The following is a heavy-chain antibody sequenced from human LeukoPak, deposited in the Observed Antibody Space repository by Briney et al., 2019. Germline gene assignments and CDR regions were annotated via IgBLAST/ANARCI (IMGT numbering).Heavy chain of an antibody. CDR1: GFTFSSYW. CDR2: IKQDGSEK. CDR3: ARVYSGYDPARPDGGSYYYYMAV. J-gene: IGHJ6*03. V-gene: IGHV3-7*01. D-gene: IGHD5-12*01. Sequence: GGSLRLSCAASGFTFSSYWMSWVRQAPGKGLEWVANIKQDGSEKYYVDSVKGRFTISRDNAKNSLYLQMNSLRAEDTAVYYCARVYSGYDPARPDGGSYYYYMAVWGKGTTVTVSS.